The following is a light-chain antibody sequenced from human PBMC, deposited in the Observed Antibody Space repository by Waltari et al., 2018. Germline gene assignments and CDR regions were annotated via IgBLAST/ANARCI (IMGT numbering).Light chain of an antibody. V-gene: IGLV2-23*02. CDR3: CSYAGSGTLDVV. J-gene: IGLJ2*01. Sequence: QSALTQPASVSGSPGQSITISCTGASSDFGSYNLVSWYQQHPGKAPKVMIYEVTKRPPVVSDRFSCSRSGNTASLTTSGLQPEDEADYYCCSYAGSGTLDVVFGGGTKLTVL. CDR2: EVT. CDR1: SSDFGSYNL.